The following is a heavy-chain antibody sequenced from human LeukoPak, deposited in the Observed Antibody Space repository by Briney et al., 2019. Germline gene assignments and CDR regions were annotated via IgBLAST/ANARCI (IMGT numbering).Heavy chain of an antibody. J-gene: IGHJ4*02. CDR2: IRSKANSYAT. CDR3: TRLGGYDPDY. V-gene: IGHV3-73*01. Sequence: GGSLRLSCAASGFTFSGSAMHWVRQASGKGLEWVGRIRSKANSYATAYAASVKGRFTISRDDSKNTAYLQMNSLRTEDTAVYYCTRLGGYDPDYWGQGTLVTVSS. CDR1: GFTFSGSA. D-gene: IGHD5-12*01.